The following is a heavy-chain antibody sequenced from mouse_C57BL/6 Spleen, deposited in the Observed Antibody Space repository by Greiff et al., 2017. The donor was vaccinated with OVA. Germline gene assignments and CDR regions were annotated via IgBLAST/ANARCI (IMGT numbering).Heavy chain of an antibody. D-gene: IGHD2-1*01. V-gene: IGHV2-6-2*01. Sequence: VQLQQSGPDLVAPSQSLSITCTVSGFSLTSYGVHWVRQPPGKGLEWLVVIWSDGSTNYNSALKSRLSISKDNSKSQVFLKMNSLQTDDTAMYYCARHYYGNYYAMDYWGQGTSVTVSS. CDR3: ARHYYGNYYAMDY. CDR2: IWSDGST. CDR1: GFSLTSYG. J-gene: IGHJ4*01.